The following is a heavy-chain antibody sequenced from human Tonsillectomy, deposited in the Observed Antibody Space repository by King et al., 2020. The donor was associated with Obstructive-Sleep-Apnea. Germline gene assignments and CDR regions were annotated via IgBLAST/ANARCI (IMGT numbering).Heavy chain of an antibody. D-gene: IGHD3-9*01. CDR2: ISPGDSET. J-gene: IGHJ4*02. CDR3: ARLNTLTGYHFDY. Sequence: QLVQSGAEVKKPGESLKISCQGSGYNSPSYWIAWVRQMPGKGLEWMGIISPGDSETGYSPSFQGQVTPPADKSVSTAYLEWSSLKASDTAMYYCARLNTLTGYHFDYWGQGTLVTVSS. V-gene: IGHV5-51*01. CDR1: GYNSPSYW.